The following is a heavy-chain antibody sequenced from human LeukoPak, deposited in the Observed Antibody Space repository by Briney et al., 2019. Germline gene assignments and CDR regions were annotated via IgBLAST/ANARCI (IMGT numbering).Heavy chain of an antibody. D-gene: IGHD6-19*01. CDR3: ARPISVAGTSWFDP. Sequence: SETLSLTCAVYGGSFSGYYWSWIRRPPGKGLEWIGEINHSGSTNYNPSLKSRVTISVDTSKNQFSLKLSSVTAADTAVYYCARPISVAGTSWFDPWRQETLVTVSS. J-gene: IGHJ5*02. CDR2: INHSGST. V-gene: IGHV4-34*01. CDR1: GGSFSGYY.